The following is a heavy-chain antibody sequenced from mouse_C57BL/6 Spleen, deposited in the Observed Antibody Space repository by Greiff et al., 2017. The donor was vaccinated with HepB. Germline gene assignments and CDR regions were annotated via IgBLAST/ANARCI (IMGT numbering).Heavy chain of an antibody. CDR1: GFNIKDYY. J-gene: IGHJ3*01. CDR2: IDPEDGES. CDR3: ATPTFYGSSYGDWFAY. Sequence: EVQLQQSGAELVKPGASVKLSCTASGFNIKDYYMHWVKQRTEQGLEWIGRIDPEDGESKYAPKFQGKATITADTSSNTAYLQLSSLTSEDTAVYYCATPTFYGSSYGDWFAYWGQGTLVTVSA. V-gene: IGHV14-2*01. D-gene: IGHD1-1*01.